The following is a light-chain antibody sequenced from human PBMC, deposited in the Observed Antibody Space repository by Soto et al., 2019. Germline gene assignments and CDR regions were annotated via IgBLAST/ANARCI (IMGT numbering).Light chain of an antibody. V-gene: IGKV1-27*01. CDR1: QGIAPY. CDR3: QKYNSAPLT. J-gene: IGKJ4*01. CDR2: ATS. Sequence: DVRMTQSPSSLSAFVGDRVTITCRASQGIAPYLAWFQHKPGKVHKLLIYATSTLQSGVPSRFSGSGSGTDFTLTVTSLQPEDVGTYYCQKYNSAPLTFGGGTKVEIK.